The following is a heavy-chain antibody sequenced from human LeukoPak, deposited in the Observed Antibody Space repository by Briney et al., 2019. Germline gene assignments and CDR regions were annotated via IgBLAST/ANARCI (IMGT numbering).Heavy chain of an antibody. J-gene: IGHJ4*02. Sequence: GGSLRLSCVASGFIFSSHGMSWVRQTPGKGLEWVSTVTSRSATHYTDSVKGRFITSRDNSKNTLYLQMNSLRAEDTAVYYCARGQAKTIPYGDRTYFDYWGQGTLVTVSS. V-gene: IGHV3-23*01. CDR2: VTSRSAT. CDR3: ARGQAKTIPYGDRTYFDY. CDR1: GFIFSSHG. D-gene: IGHD4-17*01.